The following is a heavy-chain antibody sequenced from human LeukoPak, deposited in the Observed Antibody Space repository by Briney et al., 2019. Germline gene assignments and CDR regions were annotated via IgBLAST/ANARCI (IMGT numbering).Heavy chain of an antibody. CDR1: GYTFTDNY. Sequence: ASVKVSCKTSGYTFTDNYIRWVRQAPGQGLECMGWINPKSGATFYAEKFQGRVTMTRDTSITTVYMELTRLTSDDMAVYFCARGRYDFWTIYYYYYMDVWGTGTTVTVSS. D-gene: IGHD3-3*01. CDR2: INPKSGAT. V-gene: IGHV1-2*02. J-gene: IGHJ6*03. CDR3: ARGRYDFWTIYYYYYMDV.